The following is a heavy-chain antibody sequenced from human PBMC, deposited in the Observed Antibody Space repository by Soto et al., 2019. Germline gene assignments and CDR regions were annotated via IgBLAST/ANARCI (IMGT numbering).Heavy chain of an antibody. D-gene: IGHD1-26*01. CDR2: INPNGGVT. J-gene: IGHJ6*03. CDR3: ARESGRAIATLAFYSFYMDV. Sequence: QVQLVQSGAEVRKPGASVTVSCRSSGDSFNDYYIHWVRQAPGQGFEWMGWINPNGGVTNYAQKFQGWVSTTSDTSIRTVYLEPSRLRSADTAVYDCARESGRAIATLAFYSFYMDVLCTAPTVSVPS. V-gene: IGHV1-2*04. CDR1: GDSFNDYY.